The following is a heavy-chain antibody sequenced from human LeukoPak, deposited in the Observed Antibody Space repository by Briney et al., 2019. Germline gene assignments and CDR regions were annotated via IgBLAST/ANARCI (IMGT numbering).Heavy chain of an antibody. Sequence: PSETLSLTCTVSCGSISSYYWSWIRQPPGKGLEWIGYIYYSGSTNYNPSLKSRVTISVDTSKNQFSLKLSSVTAADTAVYYCAGWVAVAGAGDDAFDIWGQGTMVTVSS. CDR3: AGWVAVAGAGDDAFDI. J-gene: IGHJ3*02. CDR1: CGSISSYY. CDR2: IYYSGST. V-gene: IGHV4-59*01. D-gene: IGHD6-19*01.